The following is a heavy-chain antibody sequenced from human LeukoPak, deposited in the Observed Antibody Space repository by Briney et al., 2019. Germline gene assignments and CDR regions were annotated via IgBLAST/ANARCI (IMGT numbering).Heavy chain of an antibody. CDR2: ISYDGSNK. V-gene: IGHV3-30*18. CDR3: AKAVPYYYYGMDV. J-gene: IGHJ6*02. Sequence: PGGSLRLSCAASGFPFSSYGMHWVRQAPGKGLEWVAVISYDGSNKYYADSVKGRFTISRDNSKNTLYLQMNSLRAEDTAVYYCAKAVPYYYYGMDVWGQGTTVTVSS. CDR1: GFPFSSYG.